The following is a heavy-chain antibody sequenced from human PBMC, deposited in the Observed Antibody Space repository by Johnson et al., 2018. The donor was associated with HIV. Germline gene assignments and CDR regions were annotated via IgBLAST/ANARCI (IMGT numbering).Heavy chain of an antibody. D-gene: IGHD2-2*01. V-gene: IGHV3-9*01. CDR3: ARDGGYCSSTSCFRHWASAFDI. CDR1: GFTLDDYA. CDR2: ISRNSGRI. Sequence: QLVESGGGLVRPGRSLRLSCAASGFTLDDYAMHWVRQAPGKGLEWVAGISRNSGRIGYADSVRGQFTISRDKAKESLYLQMNSLRAEDTAVYYCARDGGYCSSTSCFRHWASAFDIWGQGTMVTVSS. J-gene: IGHJ3*02.